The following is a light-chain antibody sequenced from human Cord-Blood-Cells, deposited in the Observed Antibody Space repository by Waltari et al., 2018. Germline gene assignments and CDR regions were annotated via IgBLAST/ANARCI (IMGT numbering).Light chain of an antibody. CDR3: QQRSNWPLLT. Sequence: EIVLTQSPATLSLSPGERATLSCRASQSVSSYLAWYQQKPGQAPRLLIYAASNRAPGIPARFSGSGSGTDFTLTISSLEPEDFAVYYCQQRSNWPLLTFGGGTKVEIK. CDR2: AAS. CDR1: QSVSSY. V-gene: IGKV3-11*01. J-gene: IGKJ4*01.